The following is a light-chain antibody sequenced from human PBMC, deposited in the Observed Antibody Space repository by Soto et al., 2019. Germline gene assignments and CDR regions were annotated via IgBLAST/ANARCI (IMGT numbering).Light chain of an antibody. Sequence: EIVLTQSPATLSLSPGESATLSCRASQSVSIYLTWYQQKPGQAPRLLIYDASNRAPGIPARFSGSGSGTDFTLTISNLQPEDFAVYYCQQRGTWSFTFGQGTRLDIK. CDR1: QSVSIY. CDR3: QQRGTWSFT. V-gene: IGKV3-11*01. CDR2: DAS. J-gene: IGKJ2*01.